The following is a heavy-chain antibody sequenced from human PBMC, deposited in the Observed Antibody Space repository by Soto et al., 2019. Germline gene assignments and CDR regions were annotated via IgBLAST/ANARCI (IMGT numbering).Heavy chain of an antibody. J-gene: IGHJ4*02. V-gene: IGHV1-69*13. CDR1: GCTFSSYA. CDR3: ARDRLYSYGGEFDY. D-gene: IGHD5-18*01. CDR2: IIPIFGTA. Sequence: SVKVSCKASGCTFSSYAISWVRQAPGQGLEWMGGIIPIFGTANYAQKFQGRVTITADESTSTAYMELSSLRSEDTAVYYCARDRLYSYGGEFDYWGQGTLVTDSS.